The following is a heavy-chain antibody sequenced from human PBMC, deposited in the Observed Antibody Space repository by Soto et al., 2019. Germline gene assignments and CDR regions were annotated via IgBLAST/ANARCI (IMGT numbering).Heavy chain of an antibody. CDR2: IYYSGST. CDR3: ARDSVGLFGDAFDI. J-gene: IGHJ3*02. CDR1: GGSISSYY. Sequence: SETLSLTCTVSGGSISSYYWSWIRQPPGKGLEYIGYIYYSGSTNYNPSLKSRVTISVDTSKNQFSLKLSSVTAADTAVYYCARDSVGLFGDAFDIWGQGTMVTVSS. V-gene: IGHV4-59*01. D-gene: IGHD2-21*01.